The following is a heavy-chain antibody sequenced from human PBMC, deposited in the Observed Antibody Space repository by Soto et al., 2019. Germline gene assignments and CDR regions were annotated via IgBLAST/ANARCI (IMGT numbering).Heavy chain of an antibody. Sequence: SVKGSSETARYTFITSTMNCLRQTPGQRLEWMGWINPDNGNTKSSQKFQARVIITRDTSARTAYMDLSSLRSEDTAVYYCARGIATGQLDPWGQGTLVTVSS. J-gene: IGHJ5*02. V-gene: IGHV1-3*01. D-gene: IGHD2-15*01. CDR3: ARGIATGQLDP. CDR1: RYTFITST. CDR2: INPDNGNT.